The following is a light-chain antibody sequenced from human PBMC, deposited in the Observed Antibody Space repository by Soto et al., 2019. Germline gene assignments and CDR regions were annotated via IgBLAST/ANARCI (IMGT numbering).Light chain of an antibody. CDR1: SSDVGAYNY. J-gene: IGLJ3*02. V-gene: IGLV2-14*01. CDR3: SSYTTATTRV. Sequence: QSTLTQRAFVSGSPGQSFTISCTGTSSDVGAYNYVSWYQQHPGKAPKLMIFDVSNRPSGVSNRFSGSKSGNTASLTISGLQAEDEADYYCSSYTTATTRVFGGGTKLTVL. CDR2: DVS.